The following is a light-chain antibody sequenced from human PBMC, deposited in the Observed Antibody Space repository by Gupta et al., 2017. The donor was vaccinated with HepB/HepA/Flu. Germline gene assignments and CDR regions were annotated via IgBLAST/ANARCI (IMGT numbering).Light chain of an antibody. CDR3: QQYDTSPYT. J-gene: IGKJ1*01. CDR2: ATS. V-gene: IGKV3-20*01. Sequence: GERATLSCRASQSISVNFLVWYQQKLGQAPRLLFYATSRATDIPDRFSGSGSGTDFTLTIDRLEPEDVGVYYCQQYDTSPYTFGQGTKVEIK. CDR1: QSISVNF.